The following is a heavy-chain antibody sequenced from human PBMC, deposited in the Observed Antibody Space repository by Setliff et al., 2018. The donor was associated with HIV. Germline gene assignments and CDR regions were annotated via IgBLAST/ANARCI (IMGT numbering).Heavy chain of an antibody. CDR1: GYIFIDYY. V-gene: IGHV1-46*01. D-gene: IGHD3-3*01. Sequence: ASVKVSCKASGYIFIDYYMHWVRQAPGQGLEWMGMINPSGAITNYAQNFQGRVTMTGDTSTNTVYMELSSLRSEDTAVYYCARDGRYYYNFWSGPHFDTWGQGTLVTVSS. J-gene: IGHJ4*02. CDR3: ARDGRYYYNFWSGPHFDT. CDR2: INPSGAIT.